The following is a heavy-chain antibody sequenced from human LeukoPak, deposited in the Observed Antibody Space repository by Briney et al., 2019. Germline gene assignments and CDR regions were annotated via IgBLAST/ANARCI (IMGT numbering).Heavy chain of an antibody. CDR1: GFTFSSYA. D-gene: IGHD3-9*01. CDR3: AKDQYYDILTGGIDY. J-gene: IGHJ4*02. V-gene: IGHV3-23*01. Sequence: GGSLRLSCAASGFTFSSYAMSWVRQAPGKGLEWVSAISGSGGSTYYADSVKGRFTISRDNSKNTLYLQMNSLRAEDTAVYYCAKDQYYDILTGGIDYWGQGTLVTVSS. CDR2: ISGSGGST.